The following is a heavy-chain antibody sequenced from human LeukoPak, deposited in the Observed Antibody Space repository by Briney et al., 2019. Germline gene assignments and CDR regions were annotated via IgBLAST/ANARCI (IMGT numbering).Heavy chain of an antibody. Sequence: GESLKISCKGSGYSLTSYWIGWVRQMPGKGLEWMGIIYPGDSDTRYSPSFQGQVTISADKSISTAYLQWSSLEASDTAMYYCARQYRQWLAYNWFDPWGQGTLVTVSS. CDR3: ARQYRQWLAYNWFDP. J-gene: IGHJ5*02. D-gene: IGHD6-19*01. CDR2: IYPGDSDT. CDR1: GYSLTSYW. V-gene: IGHV5-51*01.